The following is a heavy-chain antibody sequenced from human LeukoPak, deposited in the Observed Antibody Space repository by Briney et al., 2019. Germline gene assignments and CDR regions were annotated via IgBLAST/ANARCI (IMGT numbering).Heavy chain of an antibody. CDR2: IYPGDSDT. V-gene: IGHV5-51*01. CDR1: GYSFTSYW. CDR3: ARRYGSGSYYNVYYFDY. D-gene: IGHD3-10*01. Sequence: GESLKISCKGSGYSFTSYWIGWVRQMPGKDLEWMGIIYPGDSDTRYSPSFQGQVTISADKSISTAYLQWSSLKASDTAMYYCARRYGSGSYYNVYYFDYWGQGTLVTVSS. J-gene: IGHJ4*02.